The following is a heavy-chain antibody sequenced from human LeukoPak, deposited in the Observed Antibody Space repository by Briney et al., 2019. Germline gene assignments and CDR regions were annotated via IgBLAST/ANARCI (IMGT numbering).Heavy chain of an antibody. CDR3: AKAWAGGTERDWFDP. CDR2: ISGDGGST. Sequence: PGGSLRLSCAASGFTFDDYAMHWLRQAPGKGLEWVSLISGDGGSTYYADSVKGRFTISRDNSKNSLYLQMNSLRTEDTALYYCAKAWAGGTERDWFDPWGQGTLVTVSS. D-gene: IGHD1-26*01. V-gene: IGHV3-43*02. CDR1: GFTFDDYA. J-gene: IGHJ5*02.